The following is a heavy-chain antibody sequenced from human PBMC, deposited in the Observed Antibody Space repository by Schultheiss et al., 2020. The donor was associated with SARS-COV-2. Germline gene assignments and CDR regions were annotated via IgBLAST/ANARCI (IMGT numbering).Heavy chain of an antibody. J-gene: IGHJ5*02. CDR1: GLIFDDYA. Sequence: GGSLRLSCAASGLIFDDYAMHWVRQAPGKGLEWVSGISWNSGSIAYADSVKGRFTISRDDSKSIAYLQMNSLKTEDTAVYYCTRVGWFDPWGQGTLVTVSS. CDR3: TRVGWFDP. V-gene: IGHV3-9*01. CDR2: ISWNSGSI.